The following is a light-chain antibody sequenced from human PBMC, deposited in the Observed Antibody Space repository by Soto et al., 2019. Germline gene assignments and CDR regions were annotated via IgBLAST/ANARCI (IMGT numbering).Light chain of an antibody. V-gene: IGKV3-20*01. J-gene: IGKJ5*01. Sequence: EIGLKNAPCTLSLYPGERATLSCRASQSVSSSYLAWYQQKPGQAPRLLIYGASSRATGIPDRFSGSGSGTDFTLTISRLEPEDFAVYYCQQYGSSPPITFGHGTRLEI. CDR1: QSVSSSY. CDR3: QQYGSSPPIT. CDR2: GAS.